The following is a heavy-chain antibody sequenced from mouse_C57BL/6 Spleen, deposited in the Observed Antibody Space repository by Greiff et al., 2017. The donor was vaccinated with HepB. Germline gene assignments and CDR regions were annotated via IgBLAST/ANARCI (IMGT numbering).Heavy chain of an antibody. CDR2: IYPGSGST. V-gene: IGHV1-55*01. Sequence: QVQLQQPGAELVKPGASVKMSCKASGYTFTSYWITWVKQRPGPGLEWIGDIYPGSGSTNYNEKFKSKATLTVNTSSSTAYMQLSSLTSEDSAVYYCARGGSGSSYWDFDVWGTGTTVTVSS. CDR1: GYTFTSYW. CDR3: ARGGSGSSYWDFDV. J-gene: IGHJ1*03. D-gene: IGHD1-1*01.